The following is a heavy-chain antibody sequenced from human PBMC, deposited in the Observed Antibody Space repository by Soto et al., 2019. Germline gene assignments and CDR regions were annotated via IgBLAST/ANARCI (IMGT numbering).Heavy chain of an antibody. CDR2: IIPIFGTA. CDR1: GGTFSSYA. Sequence: QVQLVQSGAEVKKPGSSVKVSCKASGGTFSSYAISWVRQAPGQGLEWMGGIIPIFGTANYAQKFQGRVTITADESTSTAYMELSSLRSEDTAVYYCARDTVLYNRNYGWFDPWGQGTLVTVSS. D-gene: IGHD1-7*01. J-gene: IGHJ5*02. V-gene: IGHV1-69*01. CDR3: ARDTVLYNRNYGWFDP.